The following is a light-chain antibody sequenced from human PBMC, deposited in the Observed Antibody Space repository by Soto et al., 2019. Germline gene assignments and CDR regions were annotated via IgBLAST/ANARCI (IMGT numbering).Light chain of an antibody. CDR1: QSVSVRY. CDR3: QQYETSPWT. CDR2: GAS. Sequence: EIVLTQSPGTLSLSPGERATLSCRASQSVSVRYLAWYQQKPGQAPRLLIYGASSRATGIPDRFSGSGSVTDFTLTISRLEPEDFAVYYCQQYETSPWTFGQGTKVEIK. V-gene: IGKV3-20*01. J-gene: IGKJ1*01.